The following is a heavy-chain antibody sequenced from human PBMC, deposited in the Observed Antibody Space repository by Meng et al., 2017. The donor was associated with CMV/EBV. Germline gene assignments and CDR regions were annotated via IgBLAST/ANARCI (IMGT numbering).Heavy chain of an antibody. CDR3: ARGGEYCSSTSCFELDY. D-gene: IGHD2-2*01. CDR1: GGTFSSYA. J-gene: IGHJ4*02. CDR2: IIPIFGTA. Sequence: SVKVSCKASGGTFSSYAISWVRQAPGQGLEWMGGIIPIFGTANYAQKFQGRVTITTDESTSTAYMELSSLRSEDTAVYYGARGGEYCSSTSCFELDYWGQGTLVTVSS. V-gene: IGHV1-69*05.